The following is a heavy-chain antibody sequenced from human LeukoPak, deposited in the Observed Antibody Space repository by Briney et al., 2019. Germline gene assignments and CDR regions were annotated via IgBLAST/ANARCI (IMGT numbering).Heavy chain of an antibody. J-gene: IGHJ3*02. CDR2: ISAYNGNT. CDR3: ARAVNLWFGELSAFDI. D-gene: IGHD3-10*01. V-gene: IGHV1-18*01. Sequence: GASVKVSCKASGYTFTSYGISWVRQAPGQGLEWVGWISAYNGNTNYAQKLQGRVTMTTDTSTSTAYMELRSLRSDDTAVYYCARAVNLWFGELSAFDIWGQGTMVTVSS. CDR1: GYTFTSYG.